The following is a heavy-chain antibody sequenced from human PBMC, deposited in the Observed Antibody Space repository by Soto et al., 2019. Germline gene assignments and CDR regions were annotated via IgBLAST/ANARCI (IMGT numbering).Heavy chain of an antibody. CDR3: ASVRYNWNYDY. CDR1: GYTFTSYG. J-gene: IGHJ4*02. D-gene: IGHD1-20*01. Sequence: ASVKVSCKASGYTFTSYGISWVRQAPGQGLEWMGWISAYNGNTNYAQKLQGRVTMTTDTSTSTAYMELRSLRFDDTAVYYCASVRYNWNYDYWGQGTLVTVSS. CDR2: ISAYNGNT. V-gene: IGHV1-18*04.